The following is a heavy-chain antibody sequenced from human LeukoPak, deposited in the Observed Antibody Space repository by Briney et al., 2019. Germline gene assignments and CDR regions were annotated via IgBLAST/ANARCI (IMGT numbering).Heavy chain of an antibody. CDR3: VREKSGGSYDY. CDR1: GYTFTSYY. CDR2: LGPIDRST. D-gene: IGHD1-26*01. J-gene: IGHJ4*02. Sequence: GASVKVSCKASGYTFTSYYIHWVRQAPGQGLEWMGTLGPIDRSTSCAQKFQGRVIMTSDMSTSTGYMELSSLRSEDTAVYYCVREKSGGSYDYWGQGTLVTVSS. V-gene: IGHV1-46*01.